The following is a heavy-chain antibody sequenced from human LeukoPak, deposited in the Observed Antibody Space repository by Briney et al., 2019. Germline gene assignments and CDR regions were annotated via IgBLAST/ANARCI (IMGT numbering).Heavy chain of an antibody. Sequence: GGSLRLSCAASGFTFSSYAMSWVRQAPGKGLEWVSAISGSGGSTYYADSVKGRFTISRDNSKNTLYLQMNSLRAEDTAVYYCAKPYYYDSSDSLGGDYWGQGTLVTVSS. J-gene: IGHJ4*02. CDR3: AKPYYYDSSDSLGGDY. D-gene: IGHD3-22*01. V-gene: IGHV3-23*01. CDR1: GFTFSSYA. CDR2: ISGSGGST.